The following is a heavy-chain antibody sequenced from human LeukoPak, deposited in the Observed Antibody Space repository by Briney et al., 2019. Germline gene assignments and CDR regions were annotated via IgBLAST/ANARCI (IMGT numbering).Heavy chain of an antibody. D-gene: IGHD3-3*01. Sequence: GGSLRLSCAASGFMFGTYAMSWVRQAPAKGLEWVAAITATATTSYFADSVKGRFTISRDNSRNTLYLQMSSLRADDTAIYYCAKHRRVRGYYFLGRGGYFDYWGQGSLVTVSS. CDR3: AKHRRVRGYYFLGRGGYFDY. V-gene: IGHV3-23*01. J-gene: IGHJ4*02. CDR1: GFMFGTYA. CDR2: ITATATTS.